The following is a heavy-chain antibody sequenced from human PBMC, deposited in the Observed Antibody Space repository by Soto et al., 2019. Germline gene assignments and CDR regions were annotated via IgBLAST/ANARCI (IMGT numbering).Heavy chain of an antibody. J-gene: IGHJ6*02. CDR1: GGTMNNYY. Sequence: QVQLQDSGPGLVKPSETLSRTCTISGGTMNNYYCSWFRQPRGHGLACIGYMGYNGFTRYIPSLRSRVAISLDTAKNLFSLHLSSVTATDTHLYNCDRHAFGELHGLVDVWCQGITVTVSS. D-gene: IGHD3-10*01. CDR2: MGYNGFT. CDR3: DRHAFGELHGLVDV. V-gene: IGHV4-59*08.